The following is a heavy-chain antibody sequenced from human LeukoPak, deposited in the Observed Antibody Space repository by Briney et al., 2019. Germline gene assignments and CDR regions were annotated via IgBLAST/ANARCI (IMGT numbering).Heavy chain of an antibody. CDR1: GFTFSTYS. J-gene: IGHJ4*02. Sequence: GGSLRLSCAASGFTFSTYSMGSVRQAPGKGLEWVSYISDRSSTIYYPDSVKGRFTISRDNAKNSLYLQMDSLRAEDTAVYYCARASNYVFDYWGQGTLVTVSS. D-gene: IGHD1-7*01. V-gene: IGHV3-48*01. CDR2: ISDRSSTI. CDR3: ARASNYVFDY.